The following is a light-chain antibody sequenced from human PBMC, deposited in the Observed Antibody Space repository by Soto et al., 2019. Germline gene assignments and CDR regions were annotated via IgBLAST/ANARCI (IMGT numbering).Light chain of an antibody. CDR2: DAS. CDR3: QQSYSTPTWT. V-gene: IGKV1-39*01. J-gene: IGKJ1*01. Sequence: DIQMTQSPSSLSASVGNRVTITCRASQSISTYLNWYQKKPGKAPNLLIYDASRLQSGVPSRFSGSGGGTDFTLTISSLQPEDFATYYCQQSYSTPTWTFGQGTKVDIK. CDR1: QSISTY.